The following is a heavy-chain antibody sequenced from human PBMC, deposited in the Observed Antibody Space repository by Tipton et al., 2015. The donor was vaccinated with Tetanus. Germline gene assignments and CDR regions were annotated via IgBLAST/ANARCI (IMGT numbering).Heavy chain of an antibody. D-gene: IGHD3-10*01. CDR1: GGSISSGDYS. CDR3: ARVKGTYNHYGLDV. Sequence: TLSLTCAVSGGSISSGDYSWSWIRQPPGKGLGWIGYIYDSGSTYYNPSLKSRVTISEDRSKNQISLRLRSVTAADTAVYYCARVKGTYNHYGLDVWGQGTTVTVAS. V-gene: IGHV4-30-2*01. J-gene: IGHJ6*02. CDR2: IYDSGST.